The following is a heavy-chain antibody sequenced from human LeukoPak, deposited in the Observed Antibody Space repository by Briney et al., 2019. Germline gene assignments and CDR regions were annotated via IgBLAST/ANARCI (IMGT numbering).Heavy chain of an antibody. CDR1: GGSISSYY. V-gene: IGHV4-4*07. Sequence: SETLSLTCTVSGGSISSYYWSWIRQPAGKGLEWIGRIYTSGSTNYNPSLKSRVTMSVDTSKNQFSLQLNSVTPEDTGVYYCARDFIVVDAFDIWGQGTMVTVSS. CDR3: ARDFIVVDAFDI. CDR2: IYTSGST. D-gene: IGHD3-16*02. J-gene: IGHJ3*02.